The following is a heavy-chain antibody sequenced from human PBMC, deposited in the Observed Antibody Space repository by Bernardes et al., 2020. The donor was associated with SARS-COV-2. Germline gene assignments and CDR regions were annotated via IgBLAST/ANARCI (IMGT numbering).Heavy chain of an antibody. J-gene: IGHJ5*01. CDR3: TTEDGEWLES. CDR2: IWHDGSRE. V-gene: IGHV3-33*01. Sequence: GGSLRLSCAASGFTFRDYTMHWVRQAPGKGLEWVAVIWHDGSREYYVDSVKGRFAISRDNSNNTLYLQMNNLRVEDTARYRWTTEDGEWLESWDQGTLVTVS. CDR1: GFTFRDYT. D-gene: IGHD4-17*01.